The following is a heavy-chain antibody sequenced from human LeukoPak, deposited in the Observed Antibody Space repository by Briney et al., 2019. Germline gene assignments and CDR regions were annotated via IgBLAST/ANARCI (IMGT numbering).Heavy chain of an antibody. CDR1: GGSISSYY. V-gene: IGHV4-4*07. CDR3: ARAGGIGDYDAYYYGMDV. CDR2: IYTSGST. D-gene: IGHD4-17*01. Sequence: PSETLSLTCTVSGGSISSYYWSWIRQPAGKGLEWIGRIYTSGSTNYNPSLKSRVTMSVDTSKNQFSLKLSSVTAADTAVYYCARAGGIGDYDAYYYGMDVWGQGTTVTVSS. J-gene: IGHJ6*02.